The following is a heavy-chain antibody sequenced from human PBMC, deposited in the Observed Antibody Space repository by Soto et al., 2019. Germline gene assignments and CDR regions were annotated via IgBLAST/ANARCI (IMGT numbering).Heavy chain of an antibody. D-gene: IGHD1-7*01. CDR3: ARVGRFTGTNAFDI. V-gene: IGHV1-8*02. Sequence: ASVKVSCKASGYTFTSYDINCVRQATGQGLEWMGWMNPNSGNTGYAQKFQGRVTMTRNTSISTAYMELSSLRSEDTAVYYCARVGRFTGTNAFDIWGQGTMVTVSS. J-gene: IGHJ3*02. CDR1: GYTFTSYD. CDR2: MNPNSGNT.